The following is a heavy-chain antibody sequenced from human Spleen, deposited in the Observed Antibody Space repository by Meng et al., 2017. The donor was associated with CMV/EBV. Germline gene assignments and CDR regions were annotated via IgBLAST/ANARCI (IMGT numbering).Heavy chain of an antibody. V-gene: IGHV3-74*01. J-gene: IGHJ4*02. CDR3: ARDYNTYDFWSGYPDY. Sequence: GESLKISCAASGFTFSSYWMHWVRQAPGKGLVWVSRINSDGSSTSYADSVKGRFTISRDNAENTLYLQMNSLRAEDTAVYYCARDYNTYDFWSGYPDYWGQGTLVTVSS. CDR1: GFTFSSYW. CDR2: INSDGSST. D-gene: IGHD3-3*01.